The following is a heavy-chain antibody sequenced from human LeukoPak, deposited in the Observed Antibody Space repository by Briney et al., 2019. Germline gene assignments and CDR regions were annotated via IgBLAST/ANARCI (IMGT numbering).Heavy chain of an antibody. V-gene: IGHV3-21*01. CDR1: GFTFSSHS. Sequence: GGSLRLSCAASGFTFSSHSMNWVRQAPGKGLEGVSSISSSSSYIYYTDSAKGRFTISRDNAKNSLYLQMNSQRAEDKAVYYCARDPSRGRFDLWGRGTLVTVSS. CDR3: ARDPSRGRFDL. J-gene: IGHJ2*01. D-gene: IGHD3-10*01. CDR2: ISSSSSYI.